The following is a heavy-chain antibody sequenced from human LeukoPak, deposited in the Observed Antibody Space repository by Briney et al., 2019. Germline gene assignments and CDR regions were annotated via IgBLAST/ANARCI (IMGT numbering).Heavy chain of an antibody. CDR2: ISYDGSNK. Sequence: PGGSLRLSCTASGFTFRSYGMHWVRQTPGKGLEWVAVISYDGSNKYYADSVKGRFTISRDNSKNTLYLQMNSLRAEDTAVYYCAKAARVSGFDYWGQGTLVTVSS. J-gene: IGHJ4*02. V-gene: IGHV3-30*18. CDR1: GFTFRSYG. CDR3: AKAARVSGFDY. D-gene: IGHD6-19*01.